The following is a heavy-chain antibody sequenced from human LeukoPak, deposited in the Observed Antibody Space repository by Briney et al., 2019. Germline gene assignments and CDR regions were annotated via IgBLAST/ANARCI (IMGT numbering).Heavy chain of an antibody. Sequence: ASVKVSCKASGYTFTDYYMHWVRQAPGQGLEWMGWINPNSGGTNHAQKFQGRVTMTRDTSISTAYMELSRLRSDDTAVYYCARCDSSSGQGCEWFDPWGQGTLVTVSS. CDR3: ARCDSSSGQGCEWFDP. CDR1: GYTFTDYY. D-gene: IGHD6-13*01. J-gene: IGHJ5*02. V-gene: IGHV1-2*02. CDR2: INPNSGGT.